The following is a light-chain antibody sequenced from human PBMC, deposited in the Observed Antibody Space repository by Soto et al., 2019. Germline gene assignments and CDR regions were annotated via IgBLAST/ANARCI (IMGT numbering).Light chain of an antibody. Sequence: EIVLTQSPATLSLSPGERATLSCRASQSVSDYLAWYHQKPGQPPRLLIYDASKRATGIPPRFSGSGSTTDVELTISSLEPEDLAGYYCHQRGNGPPWTFGQGTKVEIK. J-gene: IGKJ1*01. CDR1: QSVSDY. V-gene: IGKV3-11*01. CDR2: DAS. CDR3: HQRGNGPPWT.